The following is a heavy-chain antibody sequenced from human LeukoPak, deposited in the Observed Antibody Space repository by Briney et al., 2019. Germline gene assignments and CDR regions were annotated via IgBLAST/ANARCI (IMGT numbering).Heavy chain of an antibody. V-gene: IGHV4-39*01. CDR2: IYYSGST. J-gene: IGHJ4*02. CDR3: ARRYDFSPFDY. CDR1: GGSISSSSYH. D-gene: IGHD3-3*01. Sequence: SETLSLTCTVSGGSISSSSYHWGWIRQPPGKGLEWIGSIYYSGSTYYNPSLKSRVTISVDTSKNQFSLKLSSVTAADTAVYYCARRYDFSPFDYWGQGTLVTVSS.